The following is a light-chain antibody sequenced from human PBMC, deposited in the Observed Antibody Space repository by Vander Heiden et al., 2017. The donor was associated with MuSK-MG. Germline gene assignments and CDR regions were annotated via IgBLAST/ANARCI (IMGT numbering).Light chain of an antibody. J-gene: IGKJ4*01. CDR3: QQSYSTPPGT. CDR2: AAS. CDR1: QSMSSY. V-gene: IGKV1-39*01. Sequence: IQMTPSPSSLSASVGDRVTITWRARQSMSSYLNWYQQKPGKAPKLLIYAASSLQSGVPSRFSGSGSGTDFTLTISSLQPEDFATYYCQQSYSTPPGTFGGGTKVEIK.